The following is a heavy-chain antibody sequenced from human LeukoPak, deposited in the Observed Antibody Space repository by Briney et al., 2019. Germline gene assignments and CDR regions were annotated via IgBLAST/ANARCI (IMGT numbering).Heavy chain of an antibody. V-gene: IGHV4-4*07. CDR2: IYTSGST. CDR3: AREMTTIRGGNFDY. J-gene: IGHJ4*02. Sequence: PSETLSLTCTVSGGSISSYYWSWIRQPAGKGLEWIGRIYTSGSTNYNPSLKSRVTISVDTSKNQFSLKLSSVTAADTAVYYCAREMTTIRGGNFDYWGQGTLVTVSS. D-gene: IGHD5-24*01. CDR1: GGSISSYY.